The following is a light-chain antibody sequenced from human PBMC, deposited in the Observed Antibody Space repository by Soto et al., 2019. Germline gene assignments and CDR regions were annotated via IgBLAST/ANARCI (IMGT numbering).Light chain of an antibody. V-gene: IGKV3-20*01. Sequence: EIVLTQSPGTLSLSPGERATLSCTASQSVSSSYLAWYQHKPGPAPRLLLYGASSRATGISDRFSGSGSGRDLTITISRLEPEDIAVYYCQQYGSTETFGPGTKVDIK. J-gene: IGKJ3*01. CDR2: GAS. CDR3: QQYGSTET. CDR1: QSVSSSY.